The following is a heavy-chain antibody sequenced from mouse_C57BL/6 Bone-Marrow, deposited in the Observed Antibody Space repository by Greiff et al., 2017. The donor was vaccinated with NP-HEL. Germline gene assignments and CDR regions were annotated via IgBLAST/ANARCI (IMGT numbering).Heavy chain of an antibody. Sequence: EVQRVESGGGLVQPGGSLSLSCAASGFTFTDYYMSWVRQPPGKALEWLGFIRNKANGYTTEYSASVKVRFTISRDNSQSILYLQMNALRAEDSATYYCARYEYYGSSYDWFAYWGQGTLVTVSA. CDR2: IRNKANGYTT. D-gene: IGHD1-1*01. J-gene: IGHJ3*01. V-gene: IGHV7-3*01. CDR3: ARYEYYGSSYDWFAY. CDR1: GFTFTDYY.